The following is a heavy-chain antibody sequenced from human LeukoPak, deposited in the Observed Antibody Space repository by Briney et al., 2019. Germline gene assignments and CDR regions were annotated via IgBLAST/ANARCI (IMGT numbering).Heavy chain of an antibody. CDR2: IYDSGPT. CDR3: ARGGDRRGFDY. V-gene: IGHV4-31*03. Sequence: SQTVSLTCTVSGGSISDGGYYWSWIRQHPGKGLEWIGYIYDSGPTYYSPALQSRVTISVDTSDNKFSLKLKSLTAADTAVYYCARGGDRRGFDYWGQGTLVTVSS. J-gene: IGHJ4*02. CDR1: GGSISDGGYY. D-gene: IGHD1-14*01.